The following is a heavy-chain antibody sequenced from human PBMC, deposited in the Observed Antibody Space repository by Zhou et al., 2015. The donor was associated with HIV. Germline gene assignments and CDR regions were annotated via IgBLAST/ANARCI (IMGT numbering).Heavy chain of an antibody. D-gene: IGHD3-9*01. Sequence: EVQLVESGGGLVQPGGSLRLSCAASGFSFSDHYMDWVRQAPGKGLEWVSSVLGGSGTSTRYADSVKGRFTISRDNAKNSLYLQMNSLRAEDTAVYYCASRARYFDWLLYFDYWGQGALVAVSS. CDR3: ASRARYFDWLLYFDY. J-gene: IGHJ4*02. CDR1: GFSFSDHY. CDR2: VLGGSGTST. V-gene: IGHV3-69-1*01.